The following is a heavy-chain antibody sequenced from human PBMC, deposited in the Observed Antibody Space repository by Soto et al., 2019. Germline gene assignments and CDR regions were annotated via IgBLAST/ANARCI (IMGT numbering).Heavy chain of an antibody. CDR2: INHSGST. J-gene: IGHJ5*02. CDR3: ARGHFGYSSGWYQGPCWFDP. D-gene: IGHD6-19*01. Sequence: QVQLQQWGAGLLKPSETLSLTCAVYGGSFSGYYWSWIRQPPGKGLEWIGEINHSGSTNYNPSLKSRVTISVDTSKNQFSLKLSSVTAAVTAVYYCARGHFGYSSGWYQGPCWFDPWGQGTLVTVSS. CDR1: GGSFSGYY. V-gene: IGHV4-34*01.